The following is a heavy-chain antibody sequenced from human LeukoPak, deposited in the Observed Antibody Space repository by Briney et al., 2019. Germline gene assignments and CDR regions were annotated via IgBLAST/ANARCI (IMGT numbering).Heavy chain of an antibody. CDR1: GYSISSGYY. V-gene: IGHV4-38-2*02. CDR2: IYHSGST. CDR3: ARQRSDAFDI. Sequence: SETLSLTCTVSGYSISSGYYWGWIRQPPGKGLEWIGSIYHSGSTYYNPSLKSRVTISVDTSKNQFSLKLSSVTAADTAVYYCARQRSDAFDIWGQGTMVTVSS. J-gene: IGHJ3*02. D-gene: IGHD6-25*01.